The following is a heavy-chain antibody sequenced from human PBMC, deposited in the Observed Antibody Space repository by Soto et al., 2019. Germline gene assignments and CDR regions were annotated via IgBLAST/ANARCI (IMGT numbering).Heavy chain of an antibody. CDR2: IIPMFGT. CDR1: GGTFNNYA. J-gene: IGHJ6*02. D-gene: IGHD3-10*01. V-gene: IGHV1-69*01. CDR3: ARPNSYGVTFHYYYGMDV. Sequence: QVQLVQSGAEVKRPGSSVKVSCEASGGTFNNYAITWVRQAPGQGLEWMGGIIPMFGTNYAQKFQDRVTIAADDSTGTAYMELSGLRSEATAVYFCARPNSYGVTFHYYYGMDVWGQGTTVTVSS.